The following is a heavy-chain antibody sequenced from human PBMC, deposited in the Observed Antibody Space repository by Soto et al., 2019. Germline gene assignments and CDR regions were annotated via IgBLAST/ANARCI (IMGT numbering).Heavy chain of an antibody. J-gene: IGHJ3*02. CDR3: AREGVRDNDAFDI. CDR2: ISYDGSNK. D-gene: IGHD3-10*01. Sequence: QVQLVESGGGVVQPGRSLRLSCAATGFTFSSYAMHWVRQAPGKGLEWVAVISYDGSNKYYADSVKGRFTISRDNSKNTLYLQMNSLRAEDTAVYYCAREGVRDNDAFDIWGQGTMVTVSS. CDR1: GFTFSSYA. V-gene: IGHV3-30-3*01.